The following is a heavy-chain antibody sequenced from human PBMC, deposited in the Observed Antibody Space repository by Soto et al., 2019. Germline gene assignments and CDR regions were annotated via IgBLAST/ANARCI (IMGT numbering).Heavy chain of an antibody. V-gene: IGHV1-2*04. D-gene: IGHD1-20*01. CDR2: INPNSGGK. CDR1: GYTFTGYY. J-gene: IGHJ6*02. Sequence: QVQLVQSGAEVKKPGASVKVSCKASGYTFTGYYMHWVRQAPGQGLEWMGWINPNSGGKNYAQKFQGWVTMTRATSISTAYMELSRLRSDDTAVYYCARQGGDGGISPWNVWGQGTTVTVSS. CDR3: ARQGGDGGISPWNV.